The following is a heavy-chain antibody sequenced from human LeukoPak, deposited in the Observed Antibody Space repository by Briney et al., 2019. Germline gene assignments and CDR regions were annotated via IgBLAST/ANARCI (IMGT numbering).Heavy chain of an antibody. Sequence: ASVKVSCKASGYTFTSYDINWVRQATGQGLEWMGWMNPNSGNTGYAQKFQGRVTMTRNTSISTAYMELSSLRSEDTAVYYCARARSRKIWYYYYGMDVWGQGTTVTVPS. D-gene: IGHD1-26*01. CDR2: MNPNSGNT. CDR1: GYTFTSYD. J-gene: IGHJ6*02. V-gene: IGHV1-8*01. CDR3: ARARSRKIWYYYYGMDV.